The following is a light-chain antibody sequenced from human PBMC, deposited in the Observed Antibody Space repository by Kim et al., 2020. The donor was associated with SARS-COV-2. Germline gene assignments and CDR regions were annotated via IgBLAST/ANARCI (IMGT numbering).Light chain of an antibody. Sequence: SPGERATLSCSASQTVSSNLAWYQQKPGQAPRLVIYGASTRATGIPARFSGSGSGTEFTLTISSLQSEDFAVYYCQQYNNWPPLTFGGGTKVDIK. CDR3: QQYNNWPPLT. CDR1: QTVSSN. CDR2: GAS. V-gene: IGKV3-15*01. J-gene: IGKJ4*01.